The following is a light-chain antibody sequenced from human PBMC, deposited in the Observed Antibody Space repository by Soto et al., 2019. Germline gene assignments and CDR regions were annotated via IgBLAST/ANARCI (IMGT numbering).Light chain of an antibody. CDR3: SSYAGSRWV. J-gene: IGLJ3*02. Sequence: QSVLTQPASVSGSPGQSITISCSGTTSDVGIYNLVSWYQQLPGKAPKLVIYEVDKRPSGVSNRFSGSRSGNTASLTISGLQSEDEADYYCSSYAGSRWVFGGGTKLTVL. V-gene: IGLV2-23*02. CDR2: EVD. CDR1: TSDVGIYNL.